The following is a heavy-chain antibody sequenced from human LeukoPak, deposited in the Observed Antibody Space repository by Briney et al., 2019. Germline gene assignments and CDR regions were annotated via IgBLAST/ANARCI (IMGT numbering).Heavy chain of an antibody. V-gene: IGHV3-30*18. CDR1: GFTFSSYG. D-gene: IGHD1-26*01. CDR2: ISYDGSNK. J-gene: IGHJ4*02. Sequence: QPGGSLRLSCAASGFTFSSYGMHWVRQAPGKGLEWVAVISYDGSNKYYADSVKGRFTISRDNSKNTLYLQMNSLRAEDTAVYYCAKDSTNSGYFDYWGQGTLVTVSS. CDR3: AKDSTNSGYFDY.